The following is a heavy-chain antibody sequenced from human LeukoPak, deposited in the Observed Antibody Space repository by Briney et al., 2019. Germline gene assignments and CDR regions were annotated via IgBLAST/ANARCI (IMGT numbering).Heavy chain of an antibody. CDR1: GGSFSGYY. CDR2: INHSGST. Sequence: PSETLSLTCAVYGGSFSGYYWSWIRQPPGKGQEWIGEINHSGSTNYNPSLKSRVTISVDTSKNQFSLKLSSVTAADTAVYYCARGARGYSGYVRKYYFDYWGQGTLVTVSS. J-gene: IGHJ4*02. V-gene: IGHV4-34*01. D-gene: IGHD5-12*01. CDR3: ARGARGYSGYVRKYYFDY.